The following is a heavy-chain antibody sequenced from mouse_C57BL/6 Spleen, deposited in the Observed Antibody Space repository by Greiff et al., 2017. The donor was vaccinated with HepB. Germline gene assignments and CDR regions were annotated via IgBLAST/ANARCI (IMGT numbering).Heavy chain of an antibody. D-gene: IGHD2-5*01. V-gene: IGHV1-64*01. CDR1: GYTFTSYW. CDR2: IHPNSGST. J-gene: IGHJ3*01. CDR3: ARAYYSKGDWFAY. Sequence: QVQLKQSGAELVKPGASVKLSCKASGYTFTSYWMHWVKQRPGQGLEWIGMIHPNSGSTNYNEKFKSKATLTVDKSSSTAYMQLSSLTSEDSAVYYCARAYYSKGDWFAYWGQGTLVTVSA.